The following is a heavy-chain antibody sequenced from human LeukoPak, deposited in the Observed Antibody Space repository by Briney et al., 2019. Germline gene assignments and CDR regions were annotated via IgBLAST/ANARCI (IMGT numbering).Heavy chain of an antibody. V-gene: IGHV3-48*04. CDR2: ISSSGSTI. D-gene: IGHD5-18*01. CDR1: GFTFSSYG. Sequence: GRSLRLSCAASGFTFSSYGMHWVRQAPGKGLEWVSYISSSGSTIYYADSVKGRFTISRDNAKNSLYLQMNSLRAEDTAVYYCARYAGYGPNYFDYWGQGTLVTVSS. CDR3: ARYAGYGPNYFDY. J-gene: IGHJ4*02.